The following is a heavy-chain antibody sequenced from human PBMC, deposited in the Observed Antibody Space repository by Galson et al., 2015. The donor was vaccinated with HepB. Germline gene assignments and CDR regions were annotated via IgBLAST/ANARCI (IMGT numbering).Heavy chain of an antibody. V-gene: IGHV1-69*13. CDR3: ARGPSTRRGGDAFGI. CDR2: IIPIFGTA. J-gene: IGHJ3*02. CDR1: GGTFSSYA. D-gene: IGHD1-14*01. Sequence: SVKASCKASGGTFSSYAISWVRQAPGQGLEWMGGIIPIFGTANYAQKFQGRVTITADESTSTAYMELSSLRSEDTAVYYCARGPSTRRGGDAFGIWGQGTMVTVSS.